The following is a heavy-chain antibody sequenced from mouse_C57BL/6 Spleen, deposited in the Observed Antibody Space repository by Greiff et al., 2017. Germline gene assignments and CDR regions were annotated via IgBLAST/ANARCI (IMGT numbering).Heavy chain of an antibody. CDR1: GYTFTDYE. V-gene: IGHV1-15*01. CDR3: TGACGSPWDFGV. D-gene: IGHD1-1*01. J-gene: IGHJ1*03. Sequence: QVQLKESGAELVRPGASVTLSCKASGYTFTDYEMHWVKQTPVHGLEWIGAIDPETGGTAYNQKFKGKAILTADKSSSTAYMELRSLTSEDSAVCYCTGACGSPWDFGVWGTGATVAVAS. CDR2: IDPETGGT.